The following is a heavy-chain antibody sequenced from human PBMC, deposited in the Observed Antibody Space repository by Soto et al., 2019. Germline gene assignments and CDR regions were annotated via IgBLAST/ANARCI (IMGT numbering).Heavy chain of an antibody. J-gene: IGHJ4*02. CDR2: ISSGGTTI. V-gene: IGHV3-48*02. Sequence: EVQLVESGGGLVQPGGSLRLSCAASGFTFSNYGMNWVRQAPGKGLEWVSYISSGGTTIYYADSVNGRFTISRDNAKNSMHLQMSSLRDEDAAVYYCARGILAAGGRHFDSWGQGTLVTVSS. D-gene: IGHD6-13*01. CDR3: ARGILAAGGRHFDS. CDR1: GFTFSNYG.